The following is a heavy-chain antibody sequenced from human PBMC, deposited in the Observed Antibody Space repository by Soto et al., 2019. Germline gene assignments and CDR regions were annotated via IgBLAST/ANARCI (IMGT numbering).Heavy chain of an antibody. CDR3: AREYYYDSSGYRHFDY. D-gene: IGHD3-22*01. CDR1: GGTFSSYA. V-gene: IGHV1-69*13. Sequence: ASVKVSCKASGGTFSSYAISWVRQAPGQGLEWMGGIIPIFGTANYAQKFQGRVTITADESTSTAYMELSSLRSEDTAVYYCAREYYYDSSGYRHFDYWGQGTLVTAPQ. CDR2: IIPIFGTA. J-gene: IGHJ4*02.